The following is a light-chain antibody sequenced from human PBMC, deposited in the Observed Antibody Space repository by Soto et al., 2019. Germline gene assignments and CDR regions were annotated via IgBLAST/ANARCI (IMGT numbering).Light chain of an antibody. CDR2: KAS. CDR1: QSITGW. J-gene: IGKJ1*01. CDR3: KQYNPDSPWK. Sequence: IRIAPCRDTVSVSVVARVTITCRASQSITGWLAWFQQKPGKAPKLLISKASSLESGVPSRFSGSGSGTEIPLTISSLQPDDFATYYCKQYNPDSPWKFGQGTKVDNK. V-gene: IGKV1-5*03.